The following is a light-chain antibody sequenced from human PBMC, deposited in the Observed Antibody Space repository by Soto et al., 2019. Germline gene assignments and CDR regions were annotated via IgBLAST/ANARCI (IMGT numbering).Light chain of an antibody. V-gene: IGKV3-15*01. J-gene: IGKJ3*01. CDR1: QSVSNN. Sequence: DIVLTQSPATLSVFPGEKATLSCGASQSVSNNLAWYHQKPGQAPRPLIYGASTWATGVPARFSGSGSGTELTLTISSLQSEDSAIYYCQQYSSWPFTFGPGTKVAIE. CDR3: QQYSSWPFT. CDR2: GAS.